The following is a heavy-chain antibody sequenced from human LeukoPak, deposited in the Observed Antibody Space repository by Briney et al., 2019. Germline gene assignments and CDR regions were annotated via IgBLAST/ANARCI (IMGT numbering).Heavy chain of an antibody. CDR1: GYTFTSYG. CDR2: ISAYNGNT. CDR3: ASSKNYYDSSGSDAFDI. V-gene: IGHV1-18*01. J-gene: IGHJ3*02. D-gene: IGHD3-22*01. Sequence: ASVKVSCKASGYTFTSYGISWVRQAPGQGLEWMGWISAYNGNTNYAQKLQGRVTMTRDMSTSTVYMELSSLRSEDTAVYYCASSKNYYDSSGSDAFDIWGQGTMVTVSS.